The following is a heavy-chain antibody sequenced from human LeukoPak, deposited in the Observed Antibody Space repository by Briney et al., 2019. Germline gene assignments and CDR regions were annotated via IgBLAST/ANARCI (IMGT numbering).Heavy chain of an antibody. CDR3: ARGLPIWFGELLNDY. D-gene: IGHD3-10*01. J-gene: IGHJ4*02. CDR2: ISSSSSYI. CDR1: GFTFSSYS. Sequence: GGSLRLPCAASGFTFSSYSMNWVRQAPGKGLEWVSSISSSSSYIYYADSVKGRFTISRDNAKNSLYLQMNSLRAEDTAVYYCARGLPIWFGELLNDYWGQGTLVTVSS. V-gene: IGHV3-21*01.